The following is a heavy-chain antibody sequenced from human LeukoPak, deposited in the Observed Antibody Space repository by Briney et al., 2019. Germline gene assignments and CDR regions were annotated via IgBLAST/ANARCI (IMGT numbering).Heavy chain of an antibody. Sequence: PGGSLRLSCAASGFTFSSYGMHWVRQAPGKGLEWVAFIRYDGSNKYYADSVKGRFTISRDNSKNTLYLQMNSLRAEDTAVYYCAKDLGGYSYGMFDHWGQGTLVTVSS. D-gene: IGHD5-18*01. J-gene: IGHJ4*02. CDR1: GFTFSSYG. V-gene: IGHV3-30*02. CDR3: AKDLGGYSYGMFDH. CDR2: IRYDGSNK.